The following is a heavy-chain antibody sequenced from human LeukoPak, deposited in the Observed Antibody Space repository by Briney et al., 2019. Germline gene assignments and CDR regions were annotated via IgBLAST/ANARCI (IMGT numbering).Heavy chain of an antibody. Sequence: PGGSLRLSCAVSGITLSMSWVRQAPGKGLEWVAGISDSGGSTKYADSVKGRFTISRDNPKNTLYLQMNSLRAEDTAVYYCARDLAYYGPRGGFDPWGRGTLVTVSS. D-gene: IGHD3-10*01. CDR2: ISDSGGST. CDR3: ARDLAYYGPRGGFDP. V-gene: IGHV3-23*01. CDR1: GITLS. J-gene: IGHJ5*02.